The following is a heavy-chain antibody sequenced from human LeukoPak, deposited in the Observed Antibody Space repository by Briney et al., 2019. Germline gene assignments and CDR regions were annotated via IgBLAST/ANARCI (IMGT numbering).Heavy chain of an antibody. CDR3: TREPLP. CDR1: GGSITNSY. CDR2: IYGGGSA. J-gene: IGHJ5*02. V-gene: IGHV4-4*07. Sequence: PSETLSLTCTVSGGSITNSYWTWIRQPAGKGLEWIGRIYGGGSASYNPSLKSRVTMSVDTSKNQLSLKLSSVTAADTAVYHCTREPLPWGQGTLVTVSS.